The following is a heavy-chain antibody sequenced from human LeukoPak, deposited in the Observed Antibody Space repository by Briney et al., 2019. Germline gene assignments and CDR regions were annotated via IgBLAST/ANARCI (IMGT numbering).Heavy chain of an antibody. D-gene: IGHD3-10*01. V-gene: IGHV3-74*01. J-gene: IGHJ6*03. CDR3: ARDSGDYYYYYMDV. Sequence: GGSLRLSCAASGFTFSSYWMHWVRQAPGKGLVWVSRISSDGGSTAYADSVKGRFTVSRDNAKKILYLQMNSLRAEDTAVYYCARDSGDYYYYYMDVWGKGTTVTVSS. CDR1: GFTFSSYW. CDR2: ISSDGGST.